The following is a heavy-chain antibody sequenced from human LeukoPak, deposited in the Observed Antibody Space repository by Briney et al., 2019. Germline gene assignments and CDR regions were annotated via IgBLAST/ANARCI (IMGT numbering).Heavy chain of an antibody. CDR3: ARSGTKDWYFDL. Sequence: GGSLRLSCAASGFTVSSNYMSWVRQAPGKGLEWVSVIYSGGSTYYADSVKGRFTISRGNSKNTLYLRMNSLRAEDTAVYYCARSGTKDWYFDLWGRGTLVTVSS. CDR2: IYSGGST. CDR1: GFTVSSNY. D-gene: IGHD1-14*01. J-gene: IGHJ2*01. V-gene: IGHV3-53*01.